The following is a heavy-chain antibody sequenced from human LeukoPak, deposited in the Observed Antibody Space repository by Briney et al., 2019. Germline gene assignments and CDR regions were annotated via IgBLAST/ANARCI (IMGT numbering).Heavy chain of an antibody. D-gene: IGHD4-17*01. CDR3: ARVGVTTVNYRDDY. Sequence: GGSLRLSCAASGFTFSSYAMSWVRQAPGKGLEWVSVIYSGGSTYYADSVKGRFTISRDNSKNTLYLQMNSLRAEDTAVYYCARVGVTTVNYRDDYRGQGTLVTVSS. J-gene: IGHJ4*02. CDR2: IYSGGST. V-gene: IGHV3-53*01. CDR1: GFTFSSYA.